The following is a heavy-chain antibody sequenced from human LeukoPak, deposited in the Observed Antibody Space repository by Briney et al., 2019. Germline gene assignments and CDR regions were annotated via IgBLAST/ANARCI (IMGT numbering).Heavy chain of an antibody. CDR1: GFTFSSYG. CDR3: ARGRGEGDAFDI. Sequence: PGRSLRLSCAASGFTFSSYGVHWVRQAPGKGLEWVAVIWYDGSNKYYADSVKGRFTISRDNSKNTPYLQMNSLRAEDTAVYYCARGRGEGDAFDIWGQGTMVTVSS. J-gene: IGHJ3*02. CDR2: IWYDGSNK. V-gene: IGHV3-33*08. D-gene: IGHD3-10*01.